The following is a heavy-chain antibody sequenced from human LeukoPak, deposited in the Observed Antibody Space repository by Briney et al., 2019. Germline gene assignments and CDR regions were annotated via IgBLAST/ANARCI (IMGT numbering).Heavy chain of an antibody. CDR3: ARSCCKDQRLDY. CDR1: GGSVSSGYYY. CDR2: IYYTGTT. V-gene: IGHV4-61*01. Sequence: PSETLSLTCTVSGGSVSSGYYYWSWIRQPPGKGLEWIGYIYYTGTTNYNHSLKSRVTISVDTSKNRFSLKLSSVTAADTAVYYCARSCCKDQRLDYWGQGTLVTVSS. J-gene: IGHJ4*02. D-gene: IGHD1-1*01.